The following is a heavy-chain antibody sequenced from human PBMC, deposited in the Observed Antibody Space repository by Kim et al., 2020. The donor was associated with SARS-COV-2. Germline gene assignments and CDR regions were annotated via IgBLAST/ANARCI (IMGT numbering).Heavy chain of an antibody. CDR3: ARGPPVDKASMDV. J-gene: IGHJ6*02. Sequence: GGSLRLSCAASGFTFSSYAMHWVRQAPGKGLEWVAVISYDGSNKYYADSVKGRFTISRDNSKNTLYLQMNSLRAEDTAVYYCARGPPVDKASMDVWGQGT. CDR2: ISYDGSNK. V-gene: IGHV3-30-3*01. CDR1: GFTFSSYA. D-gene: IGHD5-12*01.